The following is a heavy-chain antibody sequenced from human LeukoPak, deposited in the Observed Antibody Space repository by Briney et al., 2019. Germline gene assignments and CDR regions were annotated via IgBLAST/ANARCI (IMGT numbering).Heavy chain of an antibody. CDR1: GFTVSSYG. CDR2: ISYDGSNK. D-gene: IGHD6-19*01. CDR3: AKVSTGIAVEALDY. V-gene: IGHV3-30*18. Sequence: GGSLRLSCAASGFTVSSYGMHWVRQAPGKGLEWVAVISYDGSNKYYADSVKGRFTISRDNSKNTLYLQMNSLRAEDTAVYYCAKVSTGIAVEALDYWGRGTLVTVSS. J-gene: IGHJ4*02.